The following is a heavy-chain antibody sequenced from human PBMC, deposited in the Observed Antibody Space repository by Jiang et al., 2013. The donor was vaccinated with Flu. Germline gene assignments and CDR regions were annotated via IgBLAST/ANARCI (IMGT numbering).Heavy chain of an antibody. CDR1: GGASAAFL. J-gene: IGHJ6*03. CDR3: ARDNGASHLNYYYYSMDV. V-gene: IGHV1-69*06. D-gene: IGHD4-17*01. CDR2: SSLSLIQ. Sequence: PGSSVKVSCKASGGASAAFLSAGCDRPLDKGLSGWEGSSLSLIQQTTHRKFQGRVTITADKSTSTAYMELSSLRYEDTAVYYCARDNGASHLNYYYYSMDVWGKGTTVTVSS.